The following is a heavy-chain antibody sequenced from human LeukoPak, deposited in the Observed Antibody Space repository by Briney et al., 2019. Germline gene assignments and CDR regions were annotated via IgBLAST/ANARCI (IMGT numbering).Heavy chain of an antibody. Sequence: PGGSLRLSCAASGFTFNNYAMSWVRQAPGKGLEWVSEISGGGGSTYYADSVKGRFTISRDNSENTLYLQMNSLRVEDTAVYYCAKDRPRAYESGYRLGNYWGQGALVTVSS. J-gene: IGHJ4*02. CDR1: GFTFNNYA. CDR3: AKDRPRAYESGYRLGNY. CDR2: ISGGGGST. V-gene: IGHV3-23*01. D-gene: IGHD3-16*01.